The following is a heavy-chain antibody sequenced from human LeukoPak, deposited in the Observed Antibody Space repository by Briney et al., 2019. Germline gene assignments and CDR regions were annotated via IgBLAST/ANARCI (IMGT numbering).Heavy chain of an antibody. D-gene: IGHD2-2*01. J-gene: IGHJ4*02. CDR1: GFPFSNNP. V-gene: IGHV3-48*01. Sequence: PGGSLRLSCVASGFPFSNNPMNWVRQAPGKGLEWVSYISTAITTTYYAESVKGRFTISRDNAKNSLYLQMNSLRVEDTAVYYCARDGGKGYEIDYWGQGTLVSVSS. CDR2: ISTAITTT. CDR3: ARDGGKGYEIDY.